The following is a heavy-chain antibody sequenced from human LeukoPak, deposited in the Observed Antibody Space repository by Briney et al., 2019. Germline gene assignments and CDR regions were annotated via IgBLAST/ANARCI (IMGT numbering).Heavy chain of an antibody. CDR1: GFTFSSYS. V-gene: IGHV3-21*01. J-gene: IGHJ6*02. CDR2: ISSSSSYI. D-gene: IGHD2-15*01. Sequence: AGGSLRLSCAASGFTFSSYSMNWVRQAPGKGLEWVSSISSSSSYIYYADSVKGRFTISRDNAKNSLYLQMNSLRAEDTAVYYCARAICSGGSCYCGMDVWGQGTTVTVSS. CDR3: ARAICSGGSCYCGMDV.